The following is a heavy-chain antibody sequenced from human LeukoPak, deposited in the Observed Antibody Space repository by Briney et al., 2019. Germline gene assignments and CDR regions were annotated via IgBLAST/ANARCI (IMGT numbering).Heavy chain of an antibody. J-gene: IGHJ4*02. V-gene: IGHV3-49*03. Sequence: GGSLRLSCAGSGFTFRDYTVSWFRQAPGKGLEWVGFIRDKGSGGTIEFAASVKGRFTISRDDSKSIAYLEMNSLLTEDTAVYYCTRSKRFDYWSQGTLVTVSS. CDR3: TRSKRFDY. CDR1: GFTFRDYT. CDR2: IRDKGSGGTI.